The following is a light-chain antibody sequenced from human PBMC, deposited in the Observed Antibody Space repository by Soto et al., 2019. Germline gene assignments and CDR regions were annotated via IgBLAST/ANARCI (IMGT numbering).Light chain of an antibody. CDR3: ISYTSDDVRYV. CDR2: EVS. J-gene: IGLJ1*01. CDR1: NSDVGIYDF. V-gene: IGLV2-14*01. Sequence: QSVLTQPASVSGTPGQSITISCTGSNSDVGIYDFVSWYQLHPGRAPKLIVSEVSHRPSGVSNRFSGSKSGNTASLTISGLQSEDEADYYCISYTSDDVRYVFGTGTQLTVL.